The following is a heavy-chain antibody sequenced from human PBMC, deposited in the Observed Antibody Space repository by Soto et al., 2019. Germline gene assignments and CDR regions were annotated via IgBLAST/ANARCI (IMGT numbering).Heavy chain of an antibody. J-gene: IGHJ4*02. V-gene: IGHV4-4*02. Sequence: SETLXLTCTVSGGSISSSNWWSWVRQPPGKGLEWIGYIYHSGSTYYNPSLKSRVTISVDRSKNQFSLKLSSVTAADTAVYYCARAGGGAGFAYWGQGTLVTVSS. CDR2: IYHSGST. CDR3: ARAGGGAGFAY. CDR1: GGSISSSNW. D-gene: IGHD1-26*01.